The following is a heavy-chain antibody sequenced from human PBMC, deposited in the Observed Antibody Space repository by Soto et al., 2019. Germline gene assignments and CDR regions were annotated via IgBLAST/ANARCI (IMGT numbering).Heavy chain of an antibody. V-gene: IGHV3-74*01. CDR3: ARLPNKSPQN. CDR1: GFTFSSYW. J-gene: IGHJ1*01. CDR2: ISSDASST. Sequence: EVQLVESGGGLVQPGGSLRLSCAASGFTFSSYWMHWVRQAPGKGLVWVSSISSDASSTSYADPVKCRFTIYRDNAKNTVFLQMNSVRAEDTAVYYCARLPNKSPQNWGQGTLVIVSP.